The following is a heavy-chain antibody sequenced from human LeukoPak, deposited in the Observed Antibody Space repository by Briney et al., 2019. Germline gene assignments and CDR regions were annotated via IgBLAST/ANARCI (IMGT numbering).Heavy chain of an antibody. D-gene: IGHD3-22*01. Sequence: SETLSLTCTVSGASMISSGYYGRWLRQPPGKGLEWIGIISYSGTTYYNPSLESRVIMSVDTSKKQFSLQLSSVTAADTAIYYCTRHAQVVASSLIDPWGEGTLVTVSS. CDR2: ISYSGTT. CDR3: TRHAQVVASSLIDP. CDR1: GASMISSGYY. J-gene: IGHJ5*02. V-gene: IGHV4-39*01.